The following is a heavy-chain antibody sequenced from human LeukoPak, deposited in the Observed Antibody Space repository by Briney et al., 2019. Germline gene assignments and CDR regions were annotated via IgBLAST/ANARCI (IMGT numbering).Heavy chain of an antibody. J-gene: IGHJ6*04. D-gene: IGHD3-10*02. CDR2: ISSSGSTI. CDR3: AELGITMIGGV. Sequence: GGSLSLSCAASGFTFSSYEMNWDRQAPRKVLEWVSYISSSGSTIYYADSVKGRFTISRHKAKNSLYLQMNSLRAEDMAVYYCAELGITMIGGVWGKGTTVTISS. CDR1: GFTFSSYE. V-gene: IGHV3-48*03.